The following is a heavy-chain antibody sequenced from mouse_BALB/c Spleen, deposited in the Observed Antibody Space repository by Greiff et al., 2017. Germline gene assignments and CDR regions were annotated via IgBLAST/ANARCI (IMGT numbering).Heavy chain of an antibody. D-gene: IGHD1-2*01. CDR3: ARGVLRLPYWYFDV. V-gene: IGHV3-6*02. Sequence: EVQLQQSGPGLVKPSQSLSLTCSVTGYSITSGYYWNWIRQFPGNKLEWMGYISYDGSNNYNPSLKNRISITRDTSKNQFFLKLNSVTTEDTATYYCARGVLRLPYWYFDVWGAGTTVTVSS. CDR1: GYSITSGYY. J-gene: IGHJ1*01. CDR2: ISYDGSN.